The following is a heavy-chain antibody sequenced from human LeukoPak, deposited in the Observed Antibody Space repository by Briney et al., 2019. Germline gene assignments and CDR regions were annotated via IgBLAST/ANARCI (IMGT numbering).Heavy chain of an antibody. CDR2: IKSKTEGGTT. D-gene: IGHD3-22*01. CDR1: GFTFNNAW. Sequence: GGSLRLSCAASGFTFNNAWMSWVRQAPGKGLEWLGRIKSKTEGGTTDYAAHVKGRFTISKDDSKNKLYLQMKSLKTEDTAVYYCTTDTSLYGYYYENSGDYWGQGTLVTVSS. J-gene: IGHJ4*02. CDR3: TTDTSLYGYYYENSGDY. V-gene: IGHV3-15*01.